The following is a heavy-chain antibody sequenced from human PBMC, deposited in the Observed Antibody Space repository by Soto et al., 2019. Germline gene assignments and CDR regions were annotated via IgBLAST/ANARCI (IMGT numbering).Heavy chain of an antibody. CDR1: GYSFTSYW. D-gene: IGHD6-13*01. V-gene: IGHV5-51*01. J-gene: IGHJ6*02. Sequence: GESLKISCKGSGYSFTSYWIGWVRQMPGKGLEWMGIIYPGDSDTRYSPSFQGQVTISADKSISTAYLQWSSLKASDTAMYYCARYSSSPKSGRYYYYGMDVWGQGTTVTVSS. CDR2: IYPGDSDT. CDR3: ARYSSSPKSGRYYYYGMDV.